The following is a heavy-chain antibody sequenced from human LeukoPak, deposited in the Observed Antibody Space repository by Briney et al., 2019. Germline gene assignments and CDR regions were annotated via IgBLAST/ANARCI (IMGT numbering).Heavy chain of an antibody. D-gene: IGHD3-3*01. Sequence: SETLSLTCAVYGGSFSGYYWTWMRQPPGRRLEWIGYIYDSGRTIYTPSLKSRVTISLDTSKNQFSLKLSSVTAADTAVYYCARGFYYDFWSGIKWHPAYYFDYWGRGTLVTVSS. CDR1: GGSFSGYY. CDR3: ARGFYYDFWSGIKWHPAYYFDY. J-gene: IGHJ4*02. CDR2: IYDSGRT. V-gene: IGHV4-59*01.